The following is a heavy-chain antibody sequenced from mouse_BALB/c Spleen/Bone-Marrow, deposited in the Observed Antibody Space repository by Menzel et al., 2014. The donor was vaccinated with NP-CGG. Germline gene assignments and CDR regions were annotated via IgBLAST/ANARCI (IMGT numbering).Heavy chain of an antibody. CDR3: ARVTTAWFAY. CDR1: GFTFTDYY. D-gene: IGHD1-1*01. J-gene: IGHJ3*01. Sequence: EVKLMESGGGLVQPGGSLRLSCAPSGFTFTDYYMSWVRQPPGKALEWLGFIRNKANGYTTEYSASVKGRFTISRDNSQSILYLQMNTLRAEDSATYYCARVTTAWFAYWGQGTLVTVSA. V-gene: IGHV7-3*02. CDR2: IRNKANGYTT.